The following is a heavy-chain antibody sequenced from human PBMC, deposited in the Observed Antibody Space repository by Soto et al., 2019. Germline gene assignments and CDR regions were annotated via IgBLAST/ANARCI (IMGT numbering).Heavy chain of an antibody. CDR1: GGTLSRYA. CDR3: ARVGRPVAGRGYDFDY. CDR2: IIPIFGAA. J-gene: IGHJ4*02. D-gene: IGHD6-19*01. V-gene: IGHV1-69*01. Sequence: QVQLVQSGAEVKKPGSSVKVSCKASGGTLSRYAISWVRQAPGQGLEWMGGIIPIFGAANYAQKFEDRVTIIADESTSTAYMELSSLRSEDTAVYYCARVGRPVAGRGYDFDYWGQGTLVTVSS.